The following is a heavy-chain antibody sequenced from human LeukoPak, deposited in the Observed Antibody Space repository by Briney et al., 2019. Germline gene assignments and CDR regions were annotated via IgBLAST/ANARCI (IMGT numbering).Heavy chain of an antibody. CDR1: GYTFTDYH. J-gene: IGHJ5*02. D-gene: IGHD2-2*02. V-gene: IGHV1-2*02. Sequence: ASVKVSCKASGYTFTDYHLHWVRLAPGQGLEWMGWINPDSGGTDSAQKFQGRVTMTRDTSITTAYMELTRLTSDDTAVYYCSRGRLPYHRFDPWGQGTLVTVSS. CDR2: INPDSGGT. CDR3: SRGRLPYHRFDP.